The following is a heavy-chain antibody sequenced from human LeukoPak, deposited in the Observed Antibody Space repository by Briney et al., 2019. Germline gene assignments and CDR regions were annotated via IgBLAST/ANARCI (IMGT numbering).Heavy chain of an antibody. J-gene: IGHJ4*02. Sequence: ASVKVSCKASGYTFTGYYKHWVRQAPGQGLEWMGWINPNSGGTNYAQKFQGRVTMTRDTSISTAYMELSRLRSDDTAVYYCAREEGGRFRFDYWGQGTLVTVSS. CDR3: AREEGGRFRFDY. CDR2: INPNSGGT. D-gene: IGHD1-26*01. V-gene: IGHV1-2*02. CDR1: GYTFTGYY.